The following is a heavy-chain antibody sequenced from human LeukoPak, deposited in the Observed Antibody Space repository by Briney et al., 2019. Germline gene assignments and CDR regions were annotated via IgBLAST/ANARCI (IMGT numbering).Heavy chain of an antibody. D-gene: IGHD3-16*02. V-gene: IGHV3-23*01. CDR1: GFTFSSYG. Sequence: PGGSLRLSCAASGFTFSSYGMHWVRQAPGKGLEWVSAISGSGGSTYYADSVKGRFTISRDNSKNTLYLQMNSLRAEDTAVYYCAKEHYDYVWGSYRFGSFDYWGQGTLVTVSS. J-gene: IGHJ4*02. CDR2: ISGSGGST. CDR3: AKEHYDYVWGSYRFGSFDY.